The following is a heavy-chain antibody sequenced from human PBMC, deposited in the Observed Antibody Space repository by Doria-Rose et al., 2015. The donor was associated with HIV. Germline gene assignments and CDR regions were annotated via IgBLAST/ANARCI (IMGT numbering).Heavy chain of an antibody. Sequence: GSSVSSRGYYWNWIRQVPGKGLESLGYTYYTGTSDYSPSLKSRLNMAVDTSKNQSSLKLSSVTVADTAVYYCARMGSYRELDYWGQGALVIVSA. J-gene: IGHJ4*02. CDR1: GSSVSSRGYY. CDR3: ARMGSYRELDY. CDR2: TYYTGTS. V-gene: IGHV4-31*02. D-gene: IGHD3-3*01.